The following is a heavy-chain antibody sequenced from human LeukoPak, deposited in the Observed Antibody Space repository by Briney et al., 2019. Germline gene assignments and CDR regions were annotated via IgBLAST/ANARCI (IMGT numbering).Heavy chain of an antibody. J-gene: IGHJ5*02. CDR1: GGSFSGYY. Sequence: SETLSLTCAVYGGSFSGYYWSWIRQPPGKGLEWFGEINHSGSTNYNPSLKSRVTISVDTSKNQFSLKLSSVTAADTAVYYCARRLGYCSSTSCYLNWFDPWGQGTLVTVSS. CDR2: INHSGST. V-gene: IGHV4-34*01. CDR3: ARRLGYCSSTSCYLNWFDP. D-gene: IGHD2-2*01.